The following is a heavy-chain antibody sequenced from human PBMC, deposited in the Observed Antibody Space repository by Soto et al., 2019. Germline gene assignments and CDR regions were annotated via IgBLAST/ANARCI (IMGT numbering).Heavy chain of an antibody. Sequence: QVQLVQSGAELKKHGSSVKVSCKASGGTFSSYAISWVRQAPGQGLEWMGGIIPIFGTADYAQKFQGRVTITADESTSTGNMELSSLRSEDTAVYYCASHYDSSGYYYRGLDYWGQGTLVTVSS. V-gene: IGHV1-69*12. J-gene: IGHJ4*02. CDR1: GGTFSSYA. CDR3: ASHYDSSGYYYRGLDY. CDR2: IIPIFGTA. D-gene: IGHD3-22*01.